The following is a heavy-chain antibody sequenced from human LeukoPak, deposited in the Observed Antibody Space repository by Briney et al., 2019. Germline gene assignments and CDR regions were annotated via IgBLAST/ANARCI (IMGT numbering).Heavy chain of an antibody. V-gene: IGHV3-21*01. Sequence: GGSLRLSCAASGFTFSKYIMNWVRQAPGKGLEWVSSISTSSSYIDYADSMKGRFTISRDNAKNSFYLQMNSLRAEDTAVYYCARGSSNIAARNNWFDPWGQGTLVTVSS. CDR1: GFTFSKYI. CDR2: ISTSSSYI. J-gene: IGHJ5*02. D-gene: IGHD6-6*01. CDR3: ARGSSNIAARNNWFDP.